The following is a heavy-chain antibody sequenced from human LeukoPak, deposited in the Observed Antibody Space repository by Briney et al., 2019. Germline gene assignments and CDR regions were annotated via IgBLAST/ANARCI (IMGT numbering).Heavy chain of an antibody. CDR1: GGSVSSGSYY. D-gene: IGHD6-19*01. CDR2: IYYSGST. J-gene: IGHJ4*02. Sequence: PSETLSLTCTVSGGSVSSGSYYWSWIRQPPGKGLECIAYIYYSGSTNYNPSLKNRVTISVETSKNQFSMKLTSVTAADTAVYYCARSLIAVAGATAGFDFWGQGTLVTVSS. CDR3: ARSLIAVAGATAGFDF. V-gene: IGHV4-61*01.